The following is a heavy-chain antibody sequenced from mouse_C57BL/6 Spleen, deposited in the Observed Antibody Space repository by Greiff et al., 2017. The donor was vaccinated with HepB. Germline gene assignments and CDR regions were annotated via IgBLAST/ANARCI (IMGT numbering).Heavy chain of an antibody. V-gene: IGHV8-12*01. J-gene: IGHJ1*03. CDR2: IYWDDDK. CDR3: ARVIYYDYGGYFDV. D-gene: IGHD2-4*01. CDR1: GFSLSTSGMG. Sequence: QVTLKECGPGILQSSQTLSLTCSFSGFSLSTSGMGVSWIRQPSGKGLEWLAHIYWDDDKRYNPSLKSRLTISKDTSRNQVFLKITSVDTADTATYYCARVIYYDYGGYFDVWGTGTTVTVSS.